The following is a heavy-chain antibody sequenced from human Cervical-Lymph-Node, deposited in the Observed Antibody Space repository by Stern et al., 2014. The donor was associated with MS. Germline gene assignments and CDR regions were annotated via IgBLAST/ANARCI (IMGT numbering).Heavy chain of an antibody. Sequence: EVQLVESGGGLVQPGGSLTLSCEASGLTFSNNWMELVRKAQGKGLQWVANIKQDGSQKYYVDSVKGRFTISRDNAKSSLYLQMNSLRAEDTAVYYCAGGNGWYSDKWGQGTLVTVSS. CDR2: IKQDGSQK. J-gene: IGHJ4*02. D-gene: IGHD6-19*01. CDR1: GLTFSNNW. CDR3: AGGNGWYSDK. V-gene: IGHV3-7*03.